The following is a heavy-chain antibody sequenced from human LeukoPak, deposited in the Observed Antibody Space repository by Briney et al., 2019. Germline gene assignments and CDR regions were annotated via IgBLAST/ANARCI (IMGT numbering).Heavy chain of an antibody. V-gene: IGHV5-51*01. Sequence: GESLKISCKGSGYSFTSYWIGWVRQMPGKGLEWMGIIYPGDSDTRYSPSFQGQVTISADKSISTAYLQWSSLKASDTAMYYCARQFAAVTPHYDILTGYWPFDPWGQGTLVTVSS. J-gene: IGHJ5*02. CDR2: IYPGDSDT. D-gene: IGHD3-9*01. CDR1: GYSFTSYW. CDR3: ARQFAAVTPHYDILTGYWPFDP.